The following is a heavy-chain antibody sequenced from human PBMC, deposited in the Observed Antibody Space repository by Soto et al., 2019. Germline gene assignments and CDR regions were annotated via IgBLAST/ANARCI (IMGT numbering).Heavy chain of an antibody. CDR2: ISHTGSP. V-gene: IGHV4-39*01. D-gene: IGHD1-1*01. J-gene: IGHJ4*02. CDR1: GGSISNSDYF. CDR3: ASQLESTTYFDY. Sequence: SETLSLTCTVSGGSISNSDYFWAWMRQPPGKGLEWVGTISHTGSPRYNPSLKSRVTISVDTSKNQFSLRLPSVTAADTAVFYCASQLESTTYFDYWGRGTLVTVSS.